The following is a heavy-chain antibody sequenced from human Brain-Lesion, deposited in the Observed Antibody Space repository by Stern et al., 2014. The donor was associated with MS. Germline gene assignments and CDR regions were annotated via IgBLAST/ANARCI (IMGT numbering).Heavy chain of an antibody. CDR3: ATLSPGAGGNYYRHFDY. CDR1: GYTLTELS. Sequence: VQLVQSGAEVKKPGASVKVSCKVSGYTLTELSMHWVRQAPRKGLEWMGGFDPEDGETIYPQKFQGRVTMTEDTSTDTAYMELSRLRSEDTAVYYCATLSPGAGGNYYRHFDYWGQGTLVTVSS. J-gene: IGHJ4*02. CDR2: FDPEDGET. V-gene: IGHV1-24*01. D-gene: IGHD1-26*01.